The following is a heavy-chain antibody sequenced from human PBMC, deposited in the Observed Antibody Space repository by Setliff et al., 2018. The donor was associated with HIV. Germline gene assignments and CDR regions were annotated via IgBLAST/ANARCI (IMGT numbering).Heavy chain of an antibody. V-gene: IGHV3-48*04. CDR3: VKDEEYIGVVSATMNMPGYYHYYYMDV. Sequence: SLRLSCAASGFTFSTYSMNWVRQAPGKGLEWVSYISADSTIIDYTDSVKGRFTISRDNADRSLYLQMNSLRAEDTAVYYCVKDEEYIGVVSATMNMPGYYHYYYMDVWGKGSTVTVSS. J-gene: IGHJ6*03. D-gene: IGHD2-2*01. CDR1: GFTFSTYS. CDR2: ISADSTII.